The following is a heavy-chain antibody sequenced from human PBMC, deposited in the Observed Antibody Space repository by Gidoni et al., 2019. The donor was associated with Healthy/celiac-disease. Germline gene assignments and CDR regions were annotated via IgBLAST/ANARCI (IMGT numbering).Heavy chain of an antibody. J-gene: IGHJ5*02. CDR3: ARPVGLWFGESRNWFDP. CDR2: IIPILGIA. D-gene: IGHD3-10*01. Sequence: QVQLVQSGAEVKKPGSSVKVSCKASGSTFSSSAISWVRQAPGQGLEWMGRIIPILGIANYEQKCQGRVTITADKSTSTAYMELSSLRSEDTAVYYCARPVGLWFGESRNWFDPWGQGTLVTVSS. V-gene: IGHV1-69*04. CDR1: GSTFSSSA.